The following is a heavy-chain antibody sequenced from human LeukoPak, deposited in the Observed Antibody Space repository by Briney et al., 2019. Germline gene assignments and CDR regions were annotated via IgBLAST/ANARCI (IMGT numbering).Heavy chain of an antibody. CDR2: ISAYNGNT. CDR3: ARDPFSEPAWSIAARPDSGWFDP. CDR1: GYTFTSYG. V-gene: IGHV1-18*01. Sequence: GASVKVSCKASGYTFTSYGISWVRQAPGQGFEWMGWISAYNGNTNYAQKLQGRVTMTTDTSTSTAYMELRSLRSDDTAVYYCARDPFSEPAWSIAARPDSGWFDPWGQGTLVTVSS. J-gene: IGHJ5*02. D-gene: IGHD6-6*01.